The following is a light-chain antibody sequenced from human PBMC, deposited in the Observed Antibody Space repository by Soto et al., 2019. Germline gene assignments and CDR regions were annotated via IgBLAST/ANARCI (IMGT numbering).Light chain of an antibody. V-gene: IGLV4-69*01. CDR2: LNSDGSH. Sequence: QPVLTQSPSASASLGASVKLTCTLSSGHSSYAIAWHQQQPEKVPRYLMKLNSDGSHSKGDGIPDRFSGSSSGAERYLTISSLQSEDEADYYCQTWGTGIHVVFGGGTKVTVL. CDR1: SGHSSYA. J-gene: IGLJ2*01. CDR3: QTWGTGIHVV.